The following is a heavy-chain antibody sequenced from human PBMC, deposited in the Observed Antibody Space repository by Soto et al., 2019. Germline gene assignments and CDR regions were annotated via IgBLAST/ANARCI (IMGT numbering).Heavy chain of an antibody. V-gene: IGHV1-69*01. J-gene: IGHJ3*02. CDR1: GGTFSSYA. D-gene: IGHD3-22*01. Sequence: EQLVQSGAEVKKPGSSVKVSCKASGGTFSSYAISWVRQAPGQGLEWMGGIIPIFGTANYAQKFQGRVTITADESTSTAYMELSSLRAEDTAVYYCARASYYYDSSGYQVAFDIWGQGTMVTVSS. CDR3: ARASYYYDSSGYQVAFDI. CDR2: IIPIFGTA.